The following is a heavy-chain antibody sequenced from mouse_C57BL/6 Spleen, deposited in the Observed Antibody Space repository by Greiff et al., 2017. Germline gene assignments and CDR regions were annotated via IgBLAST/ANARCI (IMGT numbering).Heavy chain of an antibody. V-gene: IGHV5-4*01. CDR1: GFTFSSYA. J-gene: IGHJ2*01. CDR3: DRGGGPFGC. Sequence: EVQVVESGGGLVKPGGSLKLSCAASGFTFSSYAMSWVRQTPEKRLEWVATISDGGSYTYYPDNVKGRFTISRDNAKNNRYLQMSHLKSEDTAMYYWDRGGGPFGCWGQGTTLTVSS. CDR2: ISDGGSYT. D-gene: IGHD3-3*01.